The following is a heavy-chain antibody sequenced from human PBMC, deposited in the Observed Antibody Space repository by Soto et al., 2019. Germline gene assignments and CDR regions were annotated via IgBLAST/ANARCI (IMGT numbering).Heavy chain of an antibody. J-gene: IGHJ6*02. Sequence: QVQLVQSGAEVKKPGSSVKVSCKASGGTFSSYAISWVRQAPGQGLEWMGGIIPIFGTANYAQKFQGRVKITADESTSTAYMELSSLRSEDTAVYYCAREVTSVEANYYGMDVWGQGTTVTVSS. CDR2: IIPIFGTA. V-gene: IGHV1-69*12. D-gene: IGHD4-4*01. CDR1: GGTFSSYA. CDR3: AREVTSVEANYYGMDV.